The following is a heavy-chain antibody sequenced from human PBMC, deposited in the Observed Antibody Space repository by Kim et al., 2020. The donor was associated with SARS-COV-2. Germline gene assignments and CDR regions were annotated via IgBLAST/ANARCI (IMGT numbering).Heavy chain of an antibody. Sequence: ASVKVSCKASGYTFTGNYMHWVRQVPGQGLEWMGRIKPNSGVTNYAQNFQDRVTMTRDTSISTAYMELSSLTSDDTAMYYCAREFSGAFDIWGQGTMVTVSS. CDR3: AREFSGAFDI. D-gene: IGHD3-10*01. V-gene: IGHV1-2*06. CDR1: GYTFTGNY. CDR2: IKPNSGVT. J-gene: IGHJ3*02.